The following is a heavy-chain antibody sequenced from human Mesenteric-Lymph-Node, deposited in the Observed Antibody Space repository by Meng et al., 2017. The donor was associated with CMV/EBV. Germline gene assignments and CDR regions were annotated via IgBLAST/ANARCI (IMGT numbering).Heavy chain of an antibody. J-gene: IGHJ4*02. D-gene: IGHD3-22*01. CDR3: ARAVRYYDSSGLYDY. V-gene: IGHV6-1*01. CDR1: GDSVSSNRAA. CDR2: TYYRSRWYN. Sequence: SETLSLTCAISGDSVSSNRAAWNWIRQSPSRGLEWLGRTYYRSRWYNDYAVSVKSRITINPDTSKNQFSLQLNSVTPEDTAVYYCARAVRYYDSSGLYDYWGQGTLVTVSS.